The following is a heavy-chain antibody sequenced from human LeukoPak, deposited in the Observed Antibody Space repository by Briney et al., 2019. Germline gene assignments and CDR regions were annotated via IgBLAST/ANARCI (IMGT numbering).Heavy chain of an antibody. D-gene: IGHD3-10*01. CDR1: GFTFSSYG. CDR3: ARGYYYGSGTLGPFDP. V-gene: IGHV3-48*04. CDR2: ISSSGSSI. Sequence: GRSLRLSCAASGFTFSSYGMHWVRQVPGKGLEWVSYISSSGSSIYNADSVKGRFTISRDNAKNSLYLQMNSLRAEDTAVYYCARGYYYGSGTLGPFDPWGQGTLVTVSS. J-gene: IGHJ5*02.